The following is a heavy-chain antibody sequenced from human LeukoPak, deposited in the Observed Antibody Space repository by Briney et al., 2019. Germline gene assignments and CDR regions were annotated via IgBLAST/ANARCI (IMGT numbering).Heavy chain of an antibody. Sequence: ASVKVSCKASGYTFTGYYMHWVRQAPGQGLEWMGWINPNSGGTNYAQKFQGWVTMTRDASISTAYMELSRLRSDDTAVYYCARDAPGIAAAGLYWGQGTLVTVSS. J-gene: IGHJ4*02. CDR2: INPNSGGT. CDR1: GYTFTGYY. D-gene: IGHD6-13*01. V-gene: IGHV1-2*04. CDR3: ARDAPGIAAAGLY.